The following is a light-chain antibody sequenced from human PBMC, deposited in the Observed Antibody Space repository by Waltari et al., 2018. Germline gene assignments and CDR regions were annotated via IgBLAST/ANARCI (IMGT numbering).Light chain of an antibody. Sequence: QAVLTQPSSLSASPGASASLTCTLRSGINVGTYRIYWYQQKPGSPPQYLLRYKSDSYKQQGAGVPSRFSGSKDASANAGIFLISGLQSEDEADYYCMIWHSSAWVFGGGTKLTVL. CDR3: MIWHSSAWV. V-gene: IGLV5-45*02. CDR2: YKSDSYK. CDR1: SGINVGTYR. J-gene: IGLJ3*02.